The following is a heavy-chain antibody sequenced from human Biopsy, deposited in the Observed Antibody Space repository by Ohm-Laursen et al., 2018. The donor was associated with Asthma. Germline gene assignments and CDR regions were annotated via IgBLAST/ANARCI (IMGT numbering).Heavy chain of an antibody. V-gene: IGHV4-59*01. D-gene: IGHD1-26*01. CDR2: THYSGTT. J-gene: IGHJ3*01. CDR1: GCSIGIYY. Sequence: VTLSLTCTVFGCSIGIYYWGWIRQPPGKGLEYIGYTHYSGTTNTDPSLRGRVTMSVDTSKNQFLLKVTSVTAADTAVYFCARGRGAFYGSSVKNAFDVWGQGTMVTVSS. CDR3: ARGRGAFYGSSVKNAFDV.